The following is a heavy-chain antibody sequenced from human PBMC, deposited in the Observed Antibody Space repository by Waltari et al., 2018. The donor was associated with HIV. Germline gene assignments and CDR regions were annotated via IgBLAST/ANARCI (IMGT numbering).Heavy chain of an antibody. D-gene: IGHD2-21*02. CDR1: GFSFSSYG. Sequence: QVKLVESGGGVVQPGRSLRLSCAASGFSFSSYGMHWVRQAPGKGLEWVAVISYDGRNKYYADSVKGRFTISRDNSKNTLYLQMNSLRAEDTAVYYCAKDDFVVVTAAGPFDPWGQGTLVTVSS. CDR2: ISYDGRNK. V-gene: IGHV3-30*18. CDR3: AKDDFVVVTAAGPFDP. J-gene: IGHJ5*02.